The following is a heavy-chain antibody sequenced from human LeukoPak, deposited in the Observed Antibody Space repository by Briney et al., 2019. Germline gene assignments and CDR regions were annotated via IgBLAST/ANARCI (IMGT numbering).Heavy chain of an antibody. CDR1: GGSFSGYY. V-gene: IGHV4-34*01. CDR3: ARDLGGSGSLGMDV. CDR2: INHSGST. Sequence: KPSETLSLTCAVYGGSFSGYYWSWIRQPPGKGLEWIGEINHSGSTNYNPSLKSRVTISVDTSKNQFSLKLSSVTAADTAVYYCARDLGGSGSLGMDVWGQGTTVTVSS. J-gene: IGHJ6*02. D-gene: IGHD3-10*01.